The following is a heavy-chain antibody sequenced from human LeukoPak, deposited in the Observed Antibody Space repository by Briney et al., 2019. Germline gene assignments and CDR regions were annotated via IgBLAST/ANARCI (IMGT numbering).Heavy chain of an antibody. J-gene: IGHJ3*02. CDR2: IYYSGST. D-gene: IGHD3-10*01. CDR1: GGSISSSSYY. V-gene: IGHV4-39*07. CDR3: ARLTMVRGAGAFDI. Sequence: SETLSLTCTVSGGSISSSSYYWGWIRQPPGKGLEWIGSIYYSGSTYYNPSLKSRVTISVDTSKNQFSLKLSSVTAADTAVYYCARLTMVRGAGAFDIWGQGTMVTVSS.